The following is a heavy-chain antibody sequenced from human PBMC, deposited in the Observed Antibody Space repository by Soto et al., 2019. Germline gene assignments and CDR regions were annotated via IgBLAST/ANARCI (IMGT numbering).Heavy chain of an antibody. CDR3: ARPLNGGYVY. Sequence: PGESLKISCKGSGYSFNTYWIGWVRQMPGKGLEWMGIIYPGDSDTRYRPSFEGQVTISADKSISTAYLQWSSLKASDTATYYCARPLNGGYVYWGQGTLVTVSS. CDR1: GYSFNTYW. CDR2: IYPGDSDT. D-gene: IGHD5-12*01. J-gene: IGHJ4*02. V-gene: IGHV5-51*01.